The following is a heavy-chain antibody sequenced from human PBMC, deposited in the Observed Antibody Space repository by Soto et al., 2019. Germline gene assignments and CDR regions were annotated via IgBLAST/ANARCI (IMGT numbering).Heavy chain of an antibody. CDR1: GYTFTSYD. D-gene: IGHD3-3*01. CDR2: MNPNSGNT. J-gene: IGHJ3*02. CDR3: ARGRPVLEWLDDAFDI. Sequence: ASVKVSCKAFGYTFTSYDINWVRQATGQGLEWMGWMNPNSGNTGYAQKFRGRVTMTRNTSISTAYMELSSLRSEDTAVYYCARGRPVLEWLDDAFDIWGQGTMVTVSS. V-gene: IGHV1-8*01.